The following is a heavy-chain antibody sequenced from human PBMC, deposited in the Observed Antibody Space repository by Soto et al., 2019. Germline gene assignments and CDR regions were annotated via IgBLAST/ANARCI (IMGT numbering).Heavy chain of an antibody. CDR2: ISGSGGST. V-gene: IGHV3-23*01. Sequence: GGSLRLSCAASGFTFSSYAMSWVRQAPGKGLEWVSAISGSGGSTYYADSVKGRFTISRDNSKNTLYLQMNSLRAEDTAVYYCAKDYPRRSKYSSGWYAGPPDLYRHWGQGTLVTVSS. CDR3: AKDYPRRSKYSSGWYAGPPDLYRH. J-gene: IGHJ1*01. D-gene: IGHD6-19*01. CDR1: GFTFSSYA.